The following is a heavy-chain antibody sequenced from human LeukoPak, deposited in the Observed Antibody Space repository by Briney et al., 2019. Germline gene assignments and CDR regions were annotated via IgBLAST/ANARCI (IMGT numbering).Heavy chain of an antibody. CDR3: ARETSSSSSGYYYYYMDV. CDR2: IYSGGST. V-gene: IGHV3-53*01. Sequence: GGSLRLSCAASGFTVSSNYMSWVRQAPGKGLEWVSVIYSGGSTYYADSVKGRFTISRDNSKNTLYLQMNSLRAEDTAVYYCARETSSSSSGYYYYYMDVWGKGTTVTVSS. D-gene: IGHD6-6*01. CDR1: GFTVSSNY. J-gene: IGHJ6*03.